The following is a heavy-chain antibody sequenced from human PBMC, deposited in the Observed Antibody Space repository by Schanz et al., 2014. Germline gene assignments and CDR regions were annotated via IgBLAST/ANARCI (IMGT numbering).Heavy chain of an antibody. CDR1: GFTFSSYG. J-gene: IGHJ4*02. D-gene: IGHD3-9*01. V-gene: IGHV3-33*08. Sequence: VQLVESGGGLVQPGGSLRLSCGGSGFTFSSYGMHWVRQAPGKGLEWVAAMSYDGSIKYYADSVKGRFTMSRDNSKNTLYLQMNSLRAEDTAVYYCAKQIHYDILTVTRNWGQGTLVTVSS. CDR2: MSYDGSIK. CDR3: AKQIHYDILTVTRN.